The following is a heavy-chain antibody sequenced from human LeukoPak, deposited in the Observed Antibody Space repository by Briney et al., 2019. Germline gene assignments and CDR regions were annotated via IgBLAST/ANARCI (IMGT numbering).Heavy chain of an antibody. CDR1: GYSFTSYW. D-gene: IGHD2-2*03. CDR2: FDPGDSYS. J-gene: IGHJ6*04. Sequence: GESLKISCKGSGYSFTSYWINWVRQMPGRGREGTVRFDPGDSYSNYRPSFQGHVTISADKSISTAYLQWSSLKASDTAIYYCARAGMEIVIVPAAMQAYYYGMDVWGKGTTVTVSS. V-gene: IGHV5-10-1*01. CDR3: ARAGMEIVIVPAAMQAYYYGMDV.